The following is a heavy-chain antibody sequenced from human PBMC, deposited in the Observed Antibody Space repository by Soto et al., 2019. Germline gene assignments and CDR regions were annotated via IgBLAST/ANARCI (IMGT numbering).Heavy chain of an antibody. J-gene: IGHJ4*02. V-gene: IGHV3-21*01. Sequence: EVQLVESGGGLVKPGESLRLSCAASGFTFSDYSMNWVRQAPGKGLEWVSSVSSSSSYRYYEESLKGRFTISRDNVRKSLYLEMNSLRAEDTAVYYCARRTRGLHIDYWGQGTRVTVSS. CDR1: GFTFSDYS. CDR2: VSSSSSYR. CDR3: ARRTRGLHIDY.